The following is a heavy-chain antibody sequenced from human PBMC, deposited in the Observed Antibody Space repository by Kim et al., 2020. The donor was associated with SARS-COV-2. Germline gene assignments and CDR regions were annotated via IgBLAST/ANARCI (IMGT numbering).Heavy chain of an antibody. CDR3: ARVRGVTRSYYYYGMDV. CDR2: IDPSDSYT. CDR1: EYSFTSYW. J-gene: IGHJ6*02. V-gene: IGHV5-10-1*01. Sequence: GESLKISCKGSEYSFTSYWINWVRQMPGKGLEWMGRIDPSDSYTYYSPSFQGHVTISADKSISTAYLQWSGLKASDTAMYYCARVRGVTRSYYYYGMDVWCQGTTVTVSS. D-gene: IGHD3-10*01.